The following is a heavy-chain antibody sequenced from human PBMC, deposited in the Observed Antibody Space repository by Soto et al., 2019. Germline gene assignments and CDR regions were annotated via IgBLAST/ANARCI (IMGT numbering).Heavy chain of an antibody. CDR2: INPSGGNT. J-gene: IGHJ4*02. V-gene: IGHV1-46*01. CDR1: GYTFTSYY. CDR3: AREKPRSGYSSGWYYFDY. D-gene: IGHD6-19*01. Sequence: ASVKVSCKSSGYTFTSYYIHCVRQAPGQGLEWMGIINPSGGNTSYAQKFQGRVTMTTDTSTSTAYMELRSLRSDDTAVYYCAREKPRSGYSSGWYYFDYWGQGTLVTVSS.